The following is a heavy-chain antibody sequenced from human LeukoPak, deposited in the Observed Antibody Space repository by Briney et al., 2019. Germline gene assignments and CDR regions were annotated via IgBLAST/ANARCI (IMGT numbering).Heavy chain of an antibody. D-gene: IGHD4-17*01. CDR1: GFTVSNNY. CDR2: IYSGNSK. J-gene: IGHJ4*02. CDR3: ARAVGDYEVFDY. V-gene: IGHV3-53*01. Sequence: PGGSLRLSCAASGFTVSNNYMSWVRQAPGKGLEWVSVIYSGNSKYYADSVKGRFTISRDNSKNTVYLQMNSLRAEDTAVYYCARAVGDYEVFDYWGQGTLVTVSS.